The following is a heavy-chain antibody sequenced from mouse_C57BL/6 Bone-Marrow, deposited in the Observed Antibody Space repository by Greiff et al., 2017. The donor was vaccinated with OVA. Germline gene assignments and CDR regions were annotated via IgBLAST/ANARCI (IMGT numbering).Heavy chain of an antibody. CDR3: AATVVNWYFDV. V-gene: IGHV1-78*01. CDR1: GYTFTDHT. D-gene: IGHD1-1*01. CDR2: IYPRDGST. Sequence: VKLVESDAELVKPGASVKISCKVSGYTFTDHTIHWMKQRPEQGLEWIGYIYPRDGSTKYNEKFKGKATLTADKSSSTAYMQLNSLTSEDSAVYFCAATVVNWYFDVWGTGTTVTVSS. J-gene: IGHJ1*03.